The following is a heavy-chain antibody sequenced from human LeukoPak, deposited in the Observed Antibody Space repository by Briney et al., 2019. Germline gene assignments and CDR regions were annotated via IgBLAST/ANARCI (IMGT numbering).Heavy chain of an antibody. D-gene: IGHD3-3*01. CDR3: ARGLRFLEWSHYYYYMDV. V-gene: IGHV4-59*01. CDR2: IYYSGST. J-gene: IGHJ6*03. CDR1: GGSISSYY. Sequence: SETLSLTCTVSGGSISSYYWSWIRQPPGKGLEWIGYIYYSGSTNYNPSLKSRVTISVDTSKNQFSLKLSSVTAADTAVYYCARGLRFLEWSHYYYYMDVWGKGTTVTVSS.